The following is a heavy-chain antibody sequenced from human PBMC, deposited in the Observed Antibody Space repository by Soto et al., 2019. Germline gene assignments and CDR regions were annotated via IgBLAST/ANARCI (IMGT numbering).Heavy chain of an antibody. J-gene: IGHJ4*02. CDR1: GYTFTSYA. CDR3: ARSGYCSSTSCNRDFDY. D-gene: IGHD2-2*01. Sequence: QVQLVQSGAEVKKPGASVKVSCKASGYTFTSYAMHWVRQAPGQRLEWMGWINAGNGNTKYSQKFQGRVTITRDTSASTAYRELSSLRSEDTAVYYCARSGYCSSTSCNRDFDYWGQGTLVTVSS. CDR2: INAGNGNT. V-gene: IGHV1-3*01.